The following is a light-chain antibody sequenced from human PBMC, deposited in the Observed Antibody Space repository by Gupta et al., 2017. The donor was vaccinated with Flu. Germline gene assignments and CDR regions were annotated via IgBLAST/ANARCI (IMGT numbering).Light chain of an antibody. J-gene: IGLJ2*01. CDR2: EVR. CDR3: CANAGSNNLV. V-gene: IGLV2-23*02. Sequence: TSTNTGAGSDVGGYEIVYWDQQHPGKASNLMVYEVRKRAAAVAGRFSGSESGNTATLTISEREEEDEDDYYCCANAGSNNLVFGGGTKLTVL. CDR1: GSDVGGYEI.